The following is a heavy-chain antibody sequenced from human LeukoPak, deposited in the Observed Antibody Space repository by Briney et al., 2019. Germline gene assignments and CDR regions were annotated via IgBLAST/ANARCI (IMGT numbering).Heavy chain of an antibody. CDR1: GGSISSSSYY. J-gene: IGHJ4*02. CDR2: IYYSGST. D-gene: IGHD6-6*01. CDR3: ARSSSIATSGY. V-gene: IGHV4-39*01. Sequence: SGTLSLTCTVSGGSISSSSYYWGWIRQPPGKGLEWIGSIYYSGSTYYNPSLKSRVTISVDTSKNQFSLKLSSVTAADTAVYYCARSSSIATSGYWGQGTLVTVSS.